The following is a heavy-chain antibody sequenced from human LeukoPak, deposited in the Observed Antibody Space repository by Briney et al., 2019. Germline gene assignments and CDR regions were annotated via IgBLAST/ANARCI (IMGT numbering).Heavy chain of an antibody. V-gene: IGHV4-59*01. CDR2: IYYSGST. D-gene: IGHD2-15*01. J-gene: IGHJ6*02. CDR3: ARGRLPAENKYCSGGSCYFYGMDV. CDR1: GGSISSYY. Sequence: PSETLSLTCTVSGGSISSYYWSWIRQPPGKGLEWIGYIYYSGSTNYNPSLKSRVTISVDTSKNQFSLTLSSVTAADTAVYYCARGRLPAENKYCSGGSCYFYGMDVWGQGTTVTVSS.